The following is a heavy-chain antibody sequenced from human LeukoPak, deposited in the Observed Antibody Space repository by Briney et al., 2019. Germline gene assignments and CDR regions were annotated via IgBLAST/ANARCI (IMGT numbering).Heavy chain of an antibody. CDR1: GGSFTGYS. D-gene: IGHD4-17*01. CDR2: VNHGGST. Sequence: SETLSLTCAFYGGSFTGYSWSWIRQSPGKGLEWIGVVNHGGSTNYNPSLKSRVTISIDTPMNQFSLNLTSVSAADTAVYYCARGRSNYGPWGPGTLVTVSS. CDR3: ARGRSNYGP. J-gene: IGHJ5*02. V-gene: IGHV4-34*01.